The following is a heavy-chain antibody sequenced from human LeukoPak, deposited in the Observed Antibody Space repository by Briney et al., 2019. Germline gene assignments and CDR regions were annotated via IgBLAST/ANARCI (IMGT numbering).Heavy chain of an antibody. CDR1: EFTFSSYG. Sequence: GGSLRLSCAASEFTFSSYGMHWVRQAPGKGLEWVAFIRYDGSNKYYADSVKGRFTISRDNSKNTLYLQMNSLRAEDTAVYYCAKAIVVVPAAPMDYWGQGTLVTVSS. CDR3: AKAIVVVPAAPMDY. J-gene: IGHJ4*02. D-gene: IGHD2-2*01. V-gene: IGHV3-30*02. CDR2: IRYDGSNK.